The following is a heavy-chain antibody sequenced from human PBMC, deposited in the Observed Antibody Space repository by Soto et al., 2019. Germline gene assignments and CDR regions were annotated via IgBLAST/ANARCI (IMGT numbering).Heavy chain of an antibody. CDR3: ARDASAAYHDDLDAFDI. D-gene: IGHD3-22*01. Sequence: KASETLSLTCTVSGGSISSYYWSWIRQPPGKGLEWIGYIYYSGSTNYNPSLRSRVTISVDTSKNQFSLKLSSVTAADTAVYYCARDASAAYHDDLDAFDIWGQGTTVTVSS. J-gene: IGHJ3*02. CDR1: GGSISSYY. CDR2: IYYSGST. V-gene: IGHV4-59*01.